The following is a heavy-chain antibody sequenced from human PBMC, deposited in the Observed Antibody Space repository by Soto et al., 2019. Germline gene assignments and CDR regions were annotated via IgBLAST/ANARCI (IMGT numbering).Heavy chain of an antibody. D-gene: IGHD5-12*01. CDR3: ARDIVEMATILDHYYGMDV. CDR2: INSDGSST. J-gene: IGHJ6*02. V-gene: IGHV3-74*01. Sequence: GGSLRLSCAASGFTFSSYWMHWVRQAPGKGLVWVSRINSDGSSTSYADSVKGRFTISRDNAKNTLYLQMNSLRAEDTAVYYCARDIVEMATILDHYYGMDVWGQGTTVTAP. CDR1: GFTFSSYW.